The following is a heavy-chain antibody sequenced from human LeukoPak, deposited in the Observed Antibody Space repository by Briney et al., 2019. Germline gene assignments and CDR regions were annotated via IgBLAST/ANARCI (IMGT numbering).Heavy chain of an antibody. CDR1: GFTFSSYS. CDR3: AGERGSSGYYLPNFDI. D-gene: IGHD3-22*01. CDR2: ISSSSSTI. Sequence: QAGGSLRLSCAASGFTFSSYSMNWVRQAPGKGLEWVSYISSSSSTIYYADSVKGRFTISRDNAKNSLYLQMNSLRAEDTAVYYCAGERGSSGYYLPNFDIWGQGTMVTVSS. J-gene: IGHJ3*02. V-gene: IGHV3-48*01.